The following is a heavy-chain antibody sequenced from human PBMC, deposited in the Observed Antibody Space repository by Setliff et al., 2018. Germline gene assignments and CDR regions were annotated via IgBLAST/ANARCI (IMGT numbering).Heavy chain of an antibody. V-gene: IGHV3-33*01. J-gene: IGHJ4*02. D-gene: IGHD2-15*01. CDR2: IWYDGSNK. CDR3: ARGGNLIYYFDY. CDR1: GFTFSSYG. Sequence: GGSLRLSCAASGFTFSSYGMHWVRQAPGKGLEWVAVIWYDGSNKYYADSVKGRFTISRDNSKNTLYLQMNSLRAEDTAVYYCARGGNLIYYFDYWGQGTLVTVSS.